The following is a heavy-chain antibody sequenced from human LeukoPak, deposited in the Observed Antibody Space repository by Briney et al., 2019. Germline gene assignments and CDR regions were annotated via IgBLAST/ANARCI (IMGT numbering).Heavy chain of an antibody. J-gene: IGHJ6*03. CDR1: GYIFTSYG. CDR3: ARDRCSGGGCYFYYMDV. V-gene: IGHV1-8*02. CDR2: MNPNSGNT. Sequence: ASVKVSCKASGYIFTSYGINWVRQATGQGLEWMGWMNPNSGNTGYAQKFQGRVTMTRNTSISTAYMELSSLRSEDTAVYYCARDRCSGGGCYFYYMDVWGKGTTVAISS. D-gene: IGHD2-15*01.